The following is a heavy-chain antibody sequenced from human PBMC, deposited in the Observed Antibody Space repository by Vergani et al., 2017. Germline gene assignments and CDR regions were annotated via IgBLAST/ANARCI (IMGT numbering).Heavy chain of an antibody. CDR3: ASGGHGSENGGALQL. J-gene: IGHJ3*01. CDR2: IYTGDSEV. CDR1: GYIFSNFW. V-gene: IGHV5-51*01. Sequence: EKQLVQSGSETQKPGESVKISCQAFGYIFSNFWIGWVRQRPGRGLEWMGIIYTGDSEVKSNPTFRGQVIFSVDTSVNTAYLQWRSLQASDTATYFCASGGHGSENGGALQLWGQGTNITVSS. D-gene: IGHD3-10*01.